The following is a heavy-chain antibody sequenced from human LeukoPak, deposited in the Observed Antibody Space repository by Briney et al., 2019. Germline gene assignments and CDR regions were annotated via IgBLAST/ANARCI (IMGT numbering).Heavy chain of an antibody. CDR2: ISAYNGNT. CDR1: GYTFTGYY. J-gene: IGHJ4*02. V-gene: IGHV1-18*04. Sequence: PVASVKVSCKASGYTFTGYYMHWVRQAPGQGLEWMGWISAYNGNTNYAQKLQGRVTMTTDTSTSTAYMELRSLRSDDTAVYYCARGLYGDPDEGIDYWGQGTLVTVSS. CDR3: ARGLYGDPDEGIDY. D-gene: IGHD4-17*01.